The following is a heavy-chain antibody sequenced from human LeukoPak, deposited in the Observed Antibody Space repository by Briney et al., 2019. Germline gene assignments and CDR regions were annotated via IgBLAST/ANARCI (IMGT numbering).Heavy chain of an antibody. CDR2: IYSGGST. V-gene: IGHV3-53*01. J-gene: IGHJ4*02. CDR3: ARERDLGATAHFDY. Sequence: GGSLRLSCAASGFTVSSNYMSWVRQAPGKGLEWVSVIYSGGSTYYADSVKGRFTISRDNSKNTLYLQMNSLRAEDTAVYYCARERDLGATAHFDYWGQGTLVTVSS. D-gene: IGHD1-26*01. CDR1: GFTVSSNY.